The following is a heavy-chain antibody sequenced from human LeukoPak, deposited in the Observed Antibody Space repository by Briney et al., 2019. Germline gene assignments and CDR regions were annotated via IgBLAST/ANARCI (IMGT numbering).Heavy chain of an antibody. CDR3: AGEDNSSGYRPFDI. V-gene: IGHV1-2*06. CDR1: GYTFTGYY. D-gene: IGHD3-22*01. Sequence: VASVKVSCKASGYTFTGYYMHWVRQAPGQGLEWMGRINPNSGGTNYAQKFQGRVTMTRDTSISTAYMELSRLRSDDTAVYYCAGEDNSSGYRPFDIWGQGTMVTVPS. CDR2: INPNSGGT. J-gene: IGHJ3*02.